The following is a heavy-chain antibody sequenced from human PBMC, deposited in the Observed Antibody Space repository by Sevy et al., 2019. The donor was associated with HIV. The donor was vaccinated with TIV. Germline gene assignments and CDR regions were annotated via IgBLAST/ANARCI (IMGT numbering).Heavy chain of an antibody. Sequence: ASVKVSCTASGYTFTSYGISWVRQAPGQGLEWMGWISAYNGNTNYAQKLQGRVTLTTDTSTSTAYMELRGLGSDDTAVYYCARGYYDFWSGYYRRDAFDIWGQGTMVTVSS. CDR1: GYTFTSYG. J-gene: IGHJ3*02. CDR3: ARGYYDFWSGYYRRDAFDI. CDR2: ISAYNGNT. V-gene: IGHV1-18*01. D-gene: IGHD3-3*01.